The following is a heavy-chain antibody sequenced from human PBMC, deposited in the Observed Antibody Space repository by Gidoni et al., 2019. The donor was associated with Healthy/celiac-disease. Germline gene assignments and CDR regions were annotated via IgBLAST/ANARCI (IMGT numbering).Heavy chain of an antibody. D-gene: IGHD5-18*01. Sequence: EVQLLESGRGLVQHGGSLRLSCAGSGFTFRGSAMSWVRQAPGKGLEWVSAISGSGGSTYYADSLQGRFTISRDNSKNTLYLQMNSLRAEDTAVYYCAKIRWIQLYVWYFDLWGRGTLVTVSS. J-gene: IGHJ2*01. CDR3: AKIRWIQLYVWYFDL. CDR1: GFTFRGSA. V-gene: IGHV3-23*01. CDR2: ISGSGGST.